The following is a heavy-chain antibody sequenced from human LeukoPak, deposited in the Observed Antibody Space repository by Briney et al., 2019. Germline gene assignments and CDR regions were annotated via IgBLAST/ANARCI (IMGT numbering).Heavy chain of an antibody. CDR1: GYTFTGYY. D-gene: IGHD5-18*01. CDR2: ISAYNGNT. CDR3: ARNLDSYGTYYFDY. J-gene: IGHJ4*02. V-gene: IGHV1-18*04. Sequence: ASVKVSCKASGYTFTGYYMHWVRQAPGQGLEWMGWISAYNGNTNYAQKLQGRVTMTTDTSTSTAYMELRSLRSDDTAVYYCARNLDSYGTYYFDYWGQGTLVTVSS.